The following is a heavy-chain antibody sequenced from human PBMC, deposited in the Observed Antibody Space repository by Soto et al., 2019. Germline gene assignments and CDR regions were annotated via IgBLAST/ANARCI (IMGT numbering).Heavy chain of an antibody. CDR3: ARDGPNIVQWYFNY. Sequence: GGSLRLSCAASGFAFSTYAMSWVRQAPGKGLEWVSAISGSGGGTYYADSMKGRFTISRDNSKNTLYLHMNSLRAEDTAVYYCARDGPNIVQWYFNYWGQGTLVTVSS. CDR1: GFAFSTYA. V-gene: IGHV3-23*01. J-gene: IGHJ4*02. CDR2: ISGSGGGT. D-gene: IGHD2-15*01.